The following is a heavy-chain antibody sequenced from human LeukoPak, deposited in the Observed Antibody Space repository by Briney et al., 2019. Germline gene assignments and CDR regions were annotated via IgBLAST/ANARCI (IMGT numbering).Heavy chain of an antibody. CDR2: ISYDGSNK. D-gene: IGHD6-19*01. CDR3: ARDVAYSRSGWNAGSDY. V-gene: IGHV3-30*14. CDR1: GFTFSSYA. J-gene: IGHJ4*02. Sequence: GGSLRLSCAASGFTFSSYAMHWVRQAPGKGLEWVAVISYDGSNKYYADSVKGRFTISRDNSKNTLYLQMNSLRAEDTAVYYCARDVAYSRSGWNAGSDYWGQGTLVTVSS.